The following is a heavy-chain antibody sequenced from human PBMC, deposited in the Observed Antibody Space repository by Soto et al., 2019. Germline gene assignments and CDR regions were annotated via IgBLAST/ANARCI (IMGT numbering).Heavy chain of an antibody. CDR3: STGRYYFDY. V-gene: IGHV3-15*07. D-gene: IGHD2-2*01. J-gene: IGHJ4*02. CDR1: GFAFSNAW. Sequence: GGSLRLSCTASGFAFSNAWMNWVRQVPGKGLEWVGRIKSKYDGGTTDYAAPVKGRFTISRDDSKTTVYLQMNSLKTEDTAIYYCSTGRYYFDYWGQGTLVTVSS. CDR2: IKSKYDGGTT.